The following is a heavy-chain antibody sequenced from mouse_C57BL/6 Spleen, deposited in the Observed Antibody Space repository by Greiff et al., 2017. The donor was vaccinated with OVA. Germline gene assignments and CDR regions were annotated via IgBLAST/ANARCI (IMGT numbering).Heavy chain of an antibody. CDR3: ARPEADGY. Sequence: EVKLVESGGDLVKPGGSLKLSCAASGFTFSSYGMSWVRQTPDKRLEWVATISSGGSYTYYPDSVKGRFTISRDNAKNTLYLQMSSLKSEDTAVYYCARPEADGYWGQGTTLTVSS. V-gene: IGHV5-6*01. CDR2: ISSGGSYT. J-gene: IGHJ2*01. CDR1: GFTFSSYG.